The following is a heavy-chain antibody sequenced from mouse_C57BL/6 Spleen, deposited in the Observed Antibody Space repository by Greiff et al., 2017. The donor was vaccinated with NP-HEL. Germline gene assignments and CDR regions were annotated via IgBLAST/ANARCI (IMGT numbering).Heavy chain of an antibody. CDR1: GYTFTSYW. V-gene: IGHV1-64*01. CDR3: ARESYYGSPFAY. J-gene: IGHJ3*01. CDR2: IHPNSGST. Sequence: QVQLQQPGAELVKPGASVKLSCKASGYTFTSYWMHWVKQRPGQGLEWIGMIHPNSGSTNYNEKFKSKATLTVDKSSSTAYMQLSSLTSEDSAVYYSARESYYGSPFAYWGQGTLVTVSA. D-gene: IGHD1-1*01.